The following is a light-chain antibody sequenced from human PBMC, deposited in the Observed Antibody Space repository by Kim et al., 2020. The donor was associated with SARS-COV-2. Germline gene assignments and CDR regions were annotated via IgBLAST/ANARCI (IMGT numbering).Light chain of an antibody. CDR2: AAS. V-gene: IGKV1-27*01. J-gene: IGKJ1*01. CDR3: QHYNSAPST. Sequence: ASVGDRVTITCRSSEDISSYLAWYQQKPGKAPKPLIYAASTLQTGVPSRFRGSRSGRDFTLTISGLQSEDAATYYCQHYNSAPSTFGQGTKVDIK. CDR1: EDISSY.